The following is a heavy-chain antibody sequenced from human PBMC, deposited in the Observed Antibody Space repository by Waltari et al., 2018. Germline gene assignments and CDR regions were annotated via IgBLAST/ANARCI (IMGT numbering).Heavy chain of an antibody. CDR3: ARPVAAAGNYGMDV. CDR2: STGSSRTS. CDR1: GFPFSTYS. D-gene: IGHD6-13*01. Sequence: EVQLVESGGNLVQPGGSLRLSCIASGFPFSTYSMNWVRQAPGKGLEWISYSTGSSRTSYSTDSVKGRFTVSRDNAKNSLCLQMSSLRVEDTAVYYCARPVAAAGNYGMDVWGQGTTVTVSS. J-gene: IGHJ6*02. V-gene: IGHV3-48*04.